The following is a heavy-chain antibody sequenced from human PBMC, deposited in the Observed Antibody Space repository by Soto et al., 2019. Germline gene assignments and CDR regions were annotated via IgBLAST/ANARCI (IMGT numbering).Heavy chain of an antibody. CDR2: KHTSGTT. Sequence: QVQLQESGPGLVKPSETLSLTCTVSGGSISGYYWTWIRQPAGKGLEWIGRKHTSGTTNYNPSLKGRVTVSIDTSTNPFSLNLSSVTAADTAVYYCARGGEFYVLDVWGQGTTVAVSS. CDR1: GGSISGYY. CDR3: ARGGEFYVLDV. D-gene: IGHD3-16*01. J-gene: IGHJ6*02. V-gene: IGHV4-4*07.